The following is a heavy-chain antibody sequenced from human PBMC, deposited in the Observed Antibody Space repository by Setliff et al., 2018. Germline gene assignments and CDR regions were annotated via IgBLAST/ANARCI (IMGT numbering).Heavy chain of an antibody. D-gene: IGHD3-16*01. J-gene: IGHJ4*02. Sequence: GGSLRLSCVASGFSFSNYYMSWVRQAPGKGLEWVANIKEDGSEEYYVDSVKGRFTISRDNAKDSLYLQMSSLRGEDTAIYFCARDRGGGLFDYWGQGTLVTVSS. V-gene: IGHV3-7*01. CDR3: ARDRGGGLFDY. CDR2: IKEDGSEE. CDR1: GFSFSNYY.